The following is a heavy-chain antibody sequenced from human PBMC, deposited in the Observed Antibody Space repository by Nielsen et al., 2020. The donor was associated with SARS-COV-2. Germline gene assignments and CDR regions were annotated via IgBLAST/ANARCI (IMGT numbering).Heavy chain of an antibody. Sequence: GGSLRLSCAASGFTFSSYVMNWVRLAPGKGLEWVSGISGSGGSTFYADSVKGRFTISRDNSKNTVYLQMNSLRAEDTAIYFCAKGQGDYVWGNYRTDYQNGMDVWGQGTTVTVSS. CDR3: AKGQGDYVWGNYRTDYQNGMDV. V-gene: IGHV3-23*01. CDR2: ISGSGGST. D-gene: IGHD3-16*02. J-gene: IGHJ6*02. CDR1: GFTFSSYV.